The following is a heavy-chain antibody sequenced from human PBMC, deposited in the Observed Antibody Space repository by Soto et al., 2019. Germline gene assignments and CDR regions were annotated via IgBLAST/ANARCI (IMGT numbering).Heavy chain of an antibody. CDR2: INHSGST. CDR3: ARGGGWIDAFDI. CDR1: GGSFSGYY. D-gene: IGHD5-12*01. V-gene: IGHV4-34*01. J-gene: IGHJ3*02. Sequence: QVQLQQWGAGLLKPSETLSLTCAVYGGSFSGYYWSWIRQPPGKGLEWIGEINHSGSTNYNPSLKSRVTRSVDTSKNQFSLKLSSVTAADTAVYYCARGGGWIDAFDIWGQGTMVTVSS.